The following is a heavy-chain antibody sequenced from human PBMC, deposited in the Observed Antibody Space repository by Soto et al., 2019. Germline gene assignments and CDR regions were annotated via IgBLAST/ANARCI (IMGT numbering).Heavy chain of an antibody. CDR1: GGTFSSYA. J-gene: IGHJ6*02. CDR2: IIPIFGTA. V-gene: IGHV1-69*01. CDR3: ASGDTAMVMDYYYYGMDV. Sequence: QVQLVQSGAEVKKPGSSVKVSCKASGGTFSSYAISWVRQAPGQGLEWMGGIIPIFGTANSAQKFQGRVTIPADESTSTAYMELSSLRSEDTAVYYCASGDTAMVMDYYYYGMDVWGQGTTVTVSS. D-gene: IGHD5-18*01.